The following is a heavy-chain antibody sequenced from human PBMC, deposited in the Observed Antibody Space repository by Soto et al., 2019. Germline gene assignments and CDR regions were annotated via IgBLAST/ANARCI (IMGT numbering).Heavy chain of an antibody. CDR1: GGSISSSSYY. CDR3: ARHVVGSSGWYNY. V-gene: IGHV4-39*01. CDR2: IYYSGST. J-gene: IGHJ4*02. D-gene: IGHD6-19*01. Sequence: QLQLQESGPGLVKPSETLSLTCTVSGGSISSSSYYWGWIRQPPGKGLEWIGSIYYSGSTYYNPSLKIRVTISVDTSKNQFSLKLSSVTAADTAVYYCARHVVGSSGWYNYWGQGTLVTVSS.